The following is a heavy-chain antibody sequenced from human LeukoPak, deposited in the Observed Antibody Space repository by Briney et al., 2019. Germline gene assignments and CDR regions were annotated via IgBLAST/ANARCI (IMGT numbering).Heavy chain of an antibody. D-gene: IGHD3-9*01. V-gene: IGHV4-4*07. CDR3: ARAHYDILTAYYGGWFDP. J-gene: IGHJ5*02. Sequence: SETLSLTCTVSDNSINSYYWSWIRQPAGKGLEWIGRIYTSGTICTSGSTNYNPSLKSRVTMSVDTSKKQVSLKLTSVTAADTAVYYCARAHYDILTAYYGGWFDPWGQGILVAVSS. CDR2: IYTSGTICTSGST. CDR1: DNSINSYY.